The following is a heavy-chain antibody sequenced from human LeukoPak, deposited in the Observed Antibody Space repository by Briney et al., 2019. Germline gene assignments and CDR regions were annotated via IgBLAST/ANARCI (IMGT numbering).Heavy chain of an antibody. CDR1: GYTFTSYD. V-gene: IGHV1-8*01. CDR2: MNPNSGNT. J-gene: IGHJ4*02. Sequence: ASVKVSCKASGYTFTSYDINWVRQAGGQGLEWMGWMNPNSGNTVYAQKLEGRVTMTRKTSISTAYIEMSSLRSEDPAVYYCARGGSGATTDYWGQGTLVTVSS. CDR3: ARGGSGATTDY. D-gene: IGHD1-26*01.